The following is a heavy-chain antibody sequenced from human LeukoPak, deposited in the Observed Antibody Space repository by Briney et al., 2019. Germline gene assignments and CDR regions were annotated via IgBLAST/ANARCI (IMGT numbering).Heavy chain of an antibody. CDR2: IDAGNGNT. Sequence: ASVKVSCKASGYTFTGYYMHWVRQAPGQRLEWMGWIDAGNGNTKYSQKFQGRVTITRDTSASTAYMELSSLRSEDTAVYYCARDCYYGSGSYLVFYYGMDVWGQGTTVTVSS. CDR3: ARDCYYGSGSYLVFYYGMDV. D-gene: IGHD3-10*01. V-gene: IGHV1-3*01. CDR1: GYTFTGYY. J-gene: IGHJ6*02.